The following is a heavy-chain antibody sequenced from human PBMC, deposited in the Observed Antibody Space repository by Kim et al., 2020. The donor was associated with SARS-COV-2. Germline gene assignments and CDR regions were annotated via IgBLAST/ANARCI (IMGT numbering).Heavy chain of an antibody. CDR2: ASGSGSKT. V-gene: IGHV3-23*01. Sequence: GGSLRLSCVASGFTFTNYAMTWVRQAPGKGLEWVSSASGSGSKTYYADSVRGRFTISRDSSKDTVYLQMNSLRVEDTAVYYCAKDGGGWYTSGWYFFDY. J-gene: IGHJ4*01. CDR1: GFTFTNYA. D-gene: IGHD6-19*01. CDR3: AKDGGGWYTSGWYFFDY.